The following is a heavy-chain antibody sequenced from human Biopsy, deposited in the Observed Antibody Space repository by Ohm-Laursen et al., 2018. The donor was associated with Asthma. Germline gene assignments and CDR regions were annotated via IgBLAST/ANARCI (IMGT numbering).Heavy chain of an antibody. J-gene: IGHJ4*02. V-gene: IGHV3-30*18. D-gene: IGHD4-17*01. CDR1: GFVSRSHA. Sequence: SLRLSCAASGFVSRSHAMHWVRQAPGKGLEWVAVVSYDGGVAHYADSMKGRFTISRDNAKSTLYLQMNRLRTDDTAVYYCAKRRGYGDLTDFDHWGQGTLVTVSS. CDR3: AKRRGYGDLTDFDH. CDR2: VSYDGGVA.